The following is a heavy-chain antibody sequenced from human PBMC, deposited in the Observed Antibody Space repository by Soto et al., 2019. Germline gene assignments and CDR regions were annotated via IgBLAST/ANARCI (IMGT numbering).Heavy chain of an antibody. CDR2: ISNDGNDK. CDR1: GFTFNTDG. D-gene: IGHD2-8*02. CDR3: AKGCRSPYCFFLVS. J-gene: IGHJ4*02. V-gene: IGHV3-30*18. Sequence: QVQLVESGGGVVQPGGSLRLSCTASGFTFNTDGMHWVRQAPGKGLEWVAIISNDGNDKHYIDSVKGRFTISRDNSKNTLYLEMNGLRPEDTAVYFCAKGCRSPYCFFLVSWGQGTLVTVSS.